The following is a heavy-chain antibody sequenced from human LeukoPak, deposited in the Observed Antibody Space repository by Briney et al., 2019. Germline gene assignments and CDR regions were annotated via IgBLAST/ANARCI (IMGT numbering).Heavy chain of an antibody. CDR3: AKAPSADHYYDSSGFGNYMDV. Sequence: GGSLRLSCGASGFSFISYWMHWVRQAPGKGLEWVAFIRYDGSNKYYADSVKGRFTISRDNSKNTLYLQMNSLRAEDTAVYYCAKAPSADHYYDSSGFGNYMDVWGKGTTVTVSS. J-gene: IGHJ6*03. CDR1: GFSFISYW. CDR2: IRYDGSNK. D-gene: IGHD3-22*01. V-gene: IGHV3-30*02.